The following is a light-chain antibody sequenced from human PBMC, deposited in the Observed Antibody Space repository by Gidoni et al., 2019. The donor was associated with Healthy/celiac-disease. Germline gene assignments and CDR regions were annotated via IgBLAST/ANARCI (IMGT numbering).Light chain of an antibody. CDR2: GAS. V-gene: IGKV3-20*01. CDR3: QQYGSSHSA. CDR1: QSVSSSY. Sequence: EIVLTQSPGTLSLSPGERATLSCRASQSVSSSYLAWYQQKPGQAPRLLIYGASSRATGSPDRFSGSGSGTDFTLTISRLESEDFAVYYCQQYGSSHSAFGGGTKVEIK. J-gene: IGKJ4*01.